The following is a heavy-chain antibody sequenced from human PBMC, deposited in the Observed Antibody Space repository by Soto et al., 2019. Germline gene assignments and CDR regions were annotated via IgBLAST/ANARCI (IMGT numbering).Heavy chain of an antibody. Sequence: GWSLSLSCTDSVFTFTRYGMGWVRQAPGKGLQWVSTIRGDGGQTHYTDSVKGRFSISRDNSKNTVYLQTDSLRAEDTAMYFCARDVGLDSDDFFAYWGQGTQVTV. D-gene: IGHD3-9*01. V-gene: IGHV3-23*01. J-gene: IGHJ4*02. CDR3: ARDVGLDSDDFFAY. CDR1: VFTFTRYG. CDR2: IRGDGGQT.